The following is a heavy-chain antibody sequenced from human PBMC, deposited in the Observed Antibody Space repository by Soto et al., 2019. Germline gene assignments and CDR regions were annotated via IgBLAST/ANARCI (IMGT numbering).Heavy chain of an antibody. CDR1: GYTFTSYG. Sequence: ASVKVSCKASGYTFTSYGISWVRQAPGQGLEWMGWISAYNGNTNYAQKLQGRVTMTTDTSTSTAYMELRSLRSDDTAVYYCARDFRDFWSGYYEDYYYYYMDVWGKGTTVTVSS. CDR2: ISAYNGNT. J-gene: IGHJ6*03. CDR3: ARDFRDFWSGYYEDYYYYYMDV. D-gene: IGHD3-3*01. V-gene: IGHV1-18*01.